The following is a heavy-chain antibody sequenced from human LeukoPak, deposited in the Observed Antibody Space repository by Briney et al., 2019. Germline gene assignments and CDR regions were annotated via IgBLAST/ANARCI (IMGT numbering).Heavy chain of an antibody. Sequence: PGGSLRLSCVASGFTFSSYGMHWVRQAPGKGLEWVAFLRYDGSNNYYAESAKGRFTISRDNSKNMLYLQMNSLSAEDTALYYCARGAGRYYDSSGYYIDFWGQGILVTVSS. CDR2: LRYDGSNN. CDR3: ARGAGRYYDSSGYYIDF. V-gene: IGHV3-30*02. D-gene: IGHD3-22*01. J-gene: IGHJ4*02. CDR1: GFTFSSYG.